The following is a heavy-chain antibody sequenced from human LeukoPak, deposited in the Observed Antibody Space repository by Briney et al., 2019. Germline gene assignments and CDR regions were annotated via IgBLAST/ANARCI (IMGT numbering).Heavy chain of an antibody. CDR1: GFTFSTFW. V-gene: IGHV3-7*01. D-gene: IGHD1-1*01. J-gene: IGHJ4*02. CDR3: ARGGTFVSDY. CDR2: IKEDGSET. Sequence: GGSLRLSCAASGFTFSTFWMSWVRQAPGKGLEWVANIKEDGSETYYVDSMEGRFTVSRDNAKNSLYLQMDSLRAEDTAVYYCARGGTFVSDYWGQGTLVTVSS.